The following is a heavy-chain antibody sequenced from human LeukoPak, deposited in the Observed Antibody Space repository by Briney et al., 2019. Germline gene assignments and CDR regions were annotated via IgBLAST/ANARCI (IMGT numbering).Heavy chain of an antibody. V-gene: IGHV4-30-4*01. CDR2: IYYSGST. CDR3: ARGGADSFDY. Sequence: SETLSLTCTVSGGSISSGDYYWSWIRQPPGKGLEWIGYIYYSGSTYYNPSLKSRVTISVDTSKNQFSLKLSSVTAADTAVYYRARGGADSFDYWGQGTLVTVSS. D-gene: IGHD1-26*01. CDR1: GGSISSGDYY. J-gene: IGHJ4*02.